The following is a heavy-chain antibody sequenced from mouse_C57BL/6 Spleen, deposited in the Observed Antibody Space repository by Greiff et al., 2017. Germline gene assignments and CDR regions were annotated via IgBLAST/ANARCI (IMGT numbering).Heavy chain of an antibody. D-gene: IGHD2-5*01. J-gene: IGHJ3*01. CDR3: AMYSNYEAWFAY. CDR2: IHPSDSDT. V-gene: IGHV1-74*01. Sequence: QVQLKQPGAELVKPGASVKVSCKASGYTFTSYWMHWVKQRPGQGLEWIGRIHPSDSDTNYNQKFKGKATLTVDKSSSTAYMQLSSLTSEDSAVYYCAMYSNYEAWFAYWGQGTLVTVSA. CDR1: GYTFTSYW.